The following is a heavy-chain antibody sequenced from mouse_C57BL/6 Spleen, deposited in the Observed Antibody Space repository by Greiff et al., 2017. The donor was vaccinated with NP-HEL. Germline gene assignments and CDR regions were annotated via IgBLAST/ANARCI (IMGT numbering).Heavy chain of an antibody. CDR2: FYPGSGSI. J-gene: IGHJ2*01. CDR3: ARHEGGYYGSSPSFDY. Sequence: VQLQQSGAELVKPGASVKLSCKASGYTFTEYTIHWVKQRSGQGLEWIGWFYPGSGSIEYNEKFKDKATLTADKSSSTVYMELSRVTTEDSAVYFCARHEGGYYGSSPSFDYWGQGTTLTVSS. CDR1: GYTFTEYT. D-gene: IGHD1-1*01. V-gene: IGHV1-62-2*01.